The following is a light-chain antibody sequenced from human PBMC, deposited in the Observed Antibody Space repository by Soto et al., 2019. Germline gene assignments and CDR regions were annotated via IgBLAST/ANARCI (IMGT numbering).Light chain of an antibody. J-gene: IGKJ4*01. CDR3: QQRSNWPKLT. Sequence: EIVLTQSPATLSLSPGERATLSCRASQSVSSYLAWYQQTPGQAPSLLIYDASNRATGIPARFSGSGSGTDFTLTISSLEPEDFAVYYCQQRSNWPKLTFGGGTKVEIK. CDR2: DAS. CDR1: QSVSSY. V-gene: IGKV3-11*01.